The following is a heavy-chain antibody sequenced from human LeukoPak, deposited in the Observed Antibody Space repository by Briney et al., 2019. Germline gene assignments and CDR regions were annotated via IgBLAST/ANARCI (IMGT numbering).Heavy chain of an antibody. CDR2: ISYDGSNK. J-gene: IGHJ4*02. D-gene: IGHD3-10*01. Sequence: GGSLRLSCAASGFTFSSYAMHWVRQAPGKGLEWVAVISYDGSNKYYADSVKGRFTISRDNSKNTLYLQMNSLRAEDTAVYYCARSGSGSYYKSDYFGYWGQGTLVTVSS. CDR3: ARSGSGSYYKSDYFGY. V-gene: IGHV3-30*04. CDR1: GFTFSSYA.